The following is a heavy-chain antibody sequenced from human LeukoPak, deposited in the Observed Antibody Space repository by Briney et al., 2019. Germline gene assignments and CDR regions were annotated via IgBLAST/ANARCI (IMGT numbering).Heavy chain of an antibody. CDR1: GGSISSSSYY. D-gene: IGHD3-3*01. Sequence: SETLSLTCTVPGGSISSSSYYWGWIRQPPGKGLEWIGSIYYSGSTYYNPSLKSRVTISVDTSKNQFSLKLSSVTAADTAVYYCARLTNYDFWSGYYRTFDYWGQGTLVTVSS. J-gene: IGHJ4*02. CDR3: ARLTNYDFWSGYYRTFDY. CDR2: IYYSGST. V-gene: IGHV4-39*01.